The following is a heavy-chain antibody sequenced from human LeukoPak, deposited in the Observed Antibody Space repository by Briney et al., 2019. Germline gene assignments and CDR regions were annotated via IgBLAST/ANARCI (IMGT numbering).Heavy chain of an antibody. J-gene: IGHJ6*03. V-gene: IGHV4-59*01. Sequence: SETLSLTCTVSGGSISSYYWSWIRQPPGKGLEWFGDIYYSGSTNYNPSLKSRVTISVDTSKNQFSLKLSSVTAADTAVYYCARWSGSVTARNYYYYMDVWGEGTTVTVPS. D-gene: IGHD6-6*01. CDR1: GGSISSYY. CDR3: ARWSGSVTARNYYYYMDV. CDR2: IYYSGST.